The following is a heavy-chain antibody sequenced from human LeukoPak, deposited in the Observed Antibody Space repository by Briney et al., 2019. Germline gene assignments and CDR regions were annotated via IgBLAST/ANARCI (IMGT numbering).Heavy chain of an antibody. CDR3: ARGESGSSYYYYGMDV. CDR2: IYYSGST. CDR1: GGSFSGYY. D-gene: IGHD1-26*01. J-gene: IGHJ6*02. V-gene: IGHV4-31*11. Sequence: PSETLSLTCAVYGGSFSGYYWSWIRQHPGKGLEWIGYIYYSGSTSYNPSLKSRVTISVDTSKNQFSLKLSSVTAADTAVYYCARGESGSSYYYYGMDVWGQGTTVTV.